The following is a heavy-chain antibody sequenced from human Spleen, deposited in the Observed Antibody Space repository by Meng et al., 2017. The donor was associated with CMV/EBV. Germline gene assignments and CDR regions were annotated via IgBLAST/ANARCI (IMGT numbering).Heavy chain of an antibody. CDR1: GFNVSYYD. Sequence: GGSLRLSCAASGFNVSYYDIHWVRQAPGKGLEWVAVIWPDGNYKHHADSVQGRFTVSRDNSKHTLYLQMNRLRAEDTAIYYCAKDGLFINDFWTGYSYLDFWGQGTPVTVSS. D-gene: IGHD3/OR15-3a*01. CDR3: AKDGLFINDFWTGYSYLDF. V-gene: IGHV3-33*06. J-gene: IGHJ4*02. CDR2: IWPDGNYK.